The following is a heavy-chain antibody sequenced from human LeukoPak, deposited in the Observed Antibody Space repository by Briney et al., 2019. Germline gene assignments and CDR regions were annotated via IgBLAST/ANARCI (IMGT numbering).Heavy chain of an antibody. CDR1: GGSITNYY. V-gene: IGHV4-4*07. Sequence: PSETLSLTCTVSGGSITNYYWSWIRQPAGKGLEWIGRIYTSGSTNYNPSLKSRVTMSVDTSKNQFSLKLSSVTAADTAVYYCARGRRVDSSSWYRETFDYWGQGTLVTVSS. D-gene: IGHD6-13*01. J-gene: IGHJ4*02. CDR2: IYTSGST. CDR3: ARGRRVDSSSWYRETFDY.